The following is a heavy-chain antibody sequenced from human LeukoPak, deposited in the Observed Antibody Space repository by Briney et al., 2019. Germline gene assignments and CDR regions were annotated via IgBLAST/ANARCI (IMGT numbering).Heavy chain of an antibody. CDR1: GFTFSNYA. V-gene: IGHV3-23*01. Sequence: GGSLRLSCAASGFTFSNYATSWVRQAPGKGLEWVSAISGSAGGTYYADSVKGRFTISRDNSKNTLYLQMNSLRAEDTAVYYCAKDWYAGYCISTTCYTGFDYWGQGTLVTVSS. CDR3: AKDWYAGYCISTTCYTGFDY. J-gene: IGHJ4*02. D-gene: IGHD2-2*02. CDR2: ISGSAGGT.